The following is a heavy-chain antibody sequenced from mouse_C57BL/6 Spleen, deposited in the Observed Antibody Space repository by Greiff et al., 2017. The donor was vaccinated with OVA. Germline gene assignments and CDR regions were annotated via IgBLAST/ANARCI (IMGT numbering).Heavy chain of an antibody. V-gene: IGHV5-17*01. D-gene: IGHD2-2*01. CDR2: ISSGSSTI. J-gene: IGHJ1*03. CDR3: ARGGLPDWYFDV. Sequence: EVKLQESGGGLVKPGGSLKLSCAASGFTFSDYGMHWVRQAPEKGLEWVAYISSGSSTIYYADTVKGRFTISRDNAKNTLFLQMTSLRSEDTAMYYCARGGLPDWYFDVWGTGTTVTVSS. CDR1: GFTFSDYG.